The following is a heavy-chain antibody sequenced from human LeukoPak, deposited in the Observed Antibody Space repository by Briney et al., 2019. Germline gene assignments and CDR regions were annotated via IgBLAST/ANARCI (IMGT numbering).Heavy chain of an antibody. CDR1: GFTFSSYG. Sequence: PGRSLRLSCAASGFTFSSYGMHWVRQAPGKGLEWVAVIWYDGSNKYYADSVKGRFTISRDNSKNTLYLQMNSLRAEDTAVYYCARDHGSSGWYDYWGQGTLVTASS. J-gene: IGHJ4*02. D-gene: IGHD6-19*01. CDR2: IWYDGSNK. CDR3: ARDHGSSGWYDY. V-gene: IGHV3-33*01.